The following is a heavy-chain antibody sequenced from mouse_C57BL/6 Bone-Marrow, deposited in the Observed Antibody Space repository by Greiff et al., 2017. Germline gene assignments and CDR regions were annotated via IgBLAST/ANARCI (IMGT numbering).Heavy chain of an antibody. CDR3: ARNYDY. J-gene: IGHJ2*01. Sequence: VHLVESGPGLVAPSQSLSITCTVSGFSLTSYAISWVRQPPGKGLEWLGVIWNGGGTNYNSALKSRLSISKDNSKSQVFLKMNSLQTDDTARYYCARNYDYWGQGTTLTVAS. CDR1: GFSLTSYA. CDR2: IWNGGGT. V-gene: IGHV2-9-1*01.